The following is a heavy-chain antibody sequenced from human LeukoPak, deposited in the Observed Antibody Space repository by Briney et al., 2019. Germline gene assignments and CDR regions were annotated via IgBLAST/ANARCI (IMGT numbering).Heavy chain of an antibody. Sequence: KPGGSLRLSRAASGFTFSSYSMNWVRQAPGKGLEWVSSISSSSYIYYAYSVKGRFTISRDNAKNSLYLQMNSLRAEDTAVYYCARDNSVTTGPPALDYWGQGTLVTVSS. CDR1: GFTFSSYS. J-gene: IGHJ4*02. V-gene: IGHV3-21*01. CDR2: ISSSSYI. CDR3: ARDNSVTTGPPALDY. D-gene: IGHD4-17*01.